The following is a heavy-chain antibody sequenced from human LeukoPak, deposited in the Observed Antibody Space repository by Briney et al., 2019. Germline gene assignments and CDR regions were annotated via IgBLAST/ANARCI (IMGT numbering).Heavy chain of an antibody. CDR1: GGSISSYY. Sequence: SETLSLTCTVSGGSISSYYWSWIRQPPGKGLEWIAYIYSRGSTNYNPSLKTRVTISVDTSKNQFSLKLSSVTAADTAVYYCARRKFWSGYYAFDYWGQGTLVTVSS. V-gene: IGHV4-59*01. J-gene: IGHJ4*02. D-gene: IGHD3-3*01. CDR2: IYSRGST. CDR3: ARRKFWSGYYAFDY.